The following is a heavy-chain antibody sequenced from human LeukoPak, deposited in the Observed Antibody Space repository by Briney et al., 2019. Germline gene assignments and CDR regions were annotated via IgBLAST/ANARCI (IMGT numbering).Heavy chain of an antibody. CDR1: GGTFSSYA. CDR2: IIPIFGTA. J-gene: IGHJ4*02. CDR3: AIRWYSSSSDDY. D-gene: IGHD6-6*01. V-gene: IGHV1-69*13. Sequence: SVKVSCKASGGTFSSYAISWVRQAPGQGLEWMGGIIPIFGTANYAQKFQSRVTITADESTSTAYMELSSLRSEDTAVYYCAIRWYSSSSDDYWGQGTLVTVSS.